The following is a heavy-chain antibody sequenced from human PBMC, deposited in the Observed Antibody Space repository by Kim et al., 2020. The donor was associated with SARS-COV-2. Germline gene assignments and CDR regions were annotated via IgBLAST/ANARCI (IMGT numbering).Heavy chain of an antibody. CDR2: ISSSGST. V-gene: IGHV4-59*01. J-gene: IGHJ5*01. Sequence: SETLSLTCSVSGGSIRSYFWTWIRQSPGKGLEWIGYISSSGSTNYNPSLRSRVTMSEDTSKNQFSLKLSSVTAADTAVYYCATLQRENWFGPWGQGTLVTVSS. CDR1: GGSIRSYF. CDR3: ATLQRENWFGP. D-gene: IGHD1-26*01.